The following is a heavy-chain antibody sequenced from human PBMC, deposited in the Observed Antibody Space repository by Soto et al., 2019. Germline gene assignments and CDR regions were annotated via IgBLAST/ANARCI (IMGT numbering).Heavy chain of an antibody. D-gene: IGHD6-19*01. V-gene: IGHV4-4*07. CDR2: LYSSGNT. CDR1: GGSISTYA. Sequence: PSYSMSLTCRVSGGSISTYARSWLRQPPGKGLEWIGRLYSSGNTNYNPSFKSRLTMSADTSKNQFSLKLSSVTAADTAVYYCASGPYSSGWYVVEYSGQVSLVTVSS. J-gene: IGHJ4*02. CDR3: ASGPYSSGWYVVEY.